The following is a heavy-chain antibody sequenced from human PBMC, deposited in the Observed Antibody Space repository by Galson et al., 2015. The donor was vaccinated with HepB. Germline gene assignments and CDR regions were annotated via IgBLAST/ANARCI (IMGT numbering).Heavy chain of an antibody. CDR2: INSDGSST. CDR1: GFTFSSYW. CDR3: ASLAVVVDDAFDI. J-gene: IGHJ3*02. D-gene: IGHD3-22*01. V-gene: IGHV3-74*01. Sequence: SLRLSCAASGFTFSSYWMHWVRQAPGKGLVWVSRINSDGSSTSYADSVKGRFTISRDNAKNTLYLQMNSLRAEDTAVYYCASLAVVVDDAFDIWGQGTMVTVSS.